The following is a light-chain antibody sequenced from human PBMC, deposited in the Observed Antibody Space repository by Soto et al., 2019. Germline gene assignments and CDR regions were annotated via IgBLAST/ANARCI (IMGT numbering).Light chain of an antibody. V-gene: IGLV2-14*01. CDR3: NSYTLSRTVV. J-gene: IGLJ2*01. Sequence: QSALTQPASVSGSPGQSITLSCAGTSSDIGAHNFVSWYQHHPCKAPKLIIYEVTKWPSGVSTRFSGSKAGNTASLTISGLQAEDEADYYCNSYTLSRTVVFGGGTKLTVL. CDR2: EVT. CDR1: SSDIGAHNF.